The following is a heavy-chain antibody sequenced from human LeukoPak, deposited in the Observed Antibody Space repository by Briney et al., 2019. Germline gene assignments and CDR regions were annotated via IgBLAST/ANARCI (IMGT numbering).Heavy chain of an antibody. CDR2: VSSGGST. Sequence: PGGSLRLSCAASGXTVSHNYMSWVRQAPGKGLEWVSVVSSGGSTNYADYVKGRFSISRDNSKTTLYLQMNSLRAEDTAVYYCAKCPDYGDFDYWCQGTLVTVTS. V-gene: IGHV3-66*01. CDR3: AKCPDYGDFDY. J-gene: IGHJ4*02. CDR1: GXTVSHNY. D-gene: IGHD4-17*01.